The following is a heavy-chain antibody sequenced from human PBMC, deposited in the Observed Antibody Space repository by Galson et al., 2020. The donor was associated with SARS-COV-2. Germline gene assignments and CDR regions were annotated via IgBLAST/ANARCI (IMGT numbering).Heavy chain of an antibody. Sequence: TGGSLRLSCAASGFTFSDSYMSWIRQAPGKGLAWVSYISSSGSTIYYADSVKGRFTISRDNAKNSLYLQMNSLRAEDTAVYYCARDVYCSSTSCYNHYYYGMDVWGQGTTVTVSS. CDR1: GFTFSDSY. CDR3: ARDVYCSSTSCYNHYYYGMDV. V-gene: IGHV3-11*01. D-gene: IGHD2-2*02. J-gene: IGHJ6*02. CDR2: ISSSGSTI.